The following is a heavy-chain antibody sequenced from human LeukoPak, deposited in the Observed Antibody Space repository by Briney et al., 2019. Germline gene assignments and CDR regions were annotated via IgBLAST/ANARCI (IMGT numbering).Heavy chain of an antibody. Sequence: PGGSLRLSCAASGFTFDNYGMSWVRLAPGKGLEWVPGINWNGGSIGYAHSVKGRFTISRDNAKNSLYLQLNSLRAEDTALYYCARVGIYGDYGRYFDYWGQGTLVTVSS. CDR3: ARVGIYGDYGRYFDY. CDR2: INWNGGSI. CDR1: GFTFDNYG. J-gene: IGHJ4*02. D-gene: IGHD4-17*01. V-gene: IGHV3-20*04.